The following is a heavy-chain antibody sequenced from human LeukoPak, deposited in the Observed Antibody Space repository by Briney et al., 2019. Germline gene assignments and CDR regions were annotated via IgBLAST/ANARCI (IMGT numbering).Heavy chain of an antibody. CDR1: GYSFPTYW. J-gene: IGHJ4*02. Sequence: GESLKISCKGSGYSFPTYWIAWVRQMPGKGLEWMGIIYPDESNIRYSPSFQGQVTISADKSISTAYLQWSSLKASDTAMYYCARPPSRGYSSSFEYWGQGTLVTGFS. D-gene: IGHD2-2*03. CDR2: IYPDESNI. V-gene: IGHV5-51*01. CDR3: ARPPSRGYSSSFEY.